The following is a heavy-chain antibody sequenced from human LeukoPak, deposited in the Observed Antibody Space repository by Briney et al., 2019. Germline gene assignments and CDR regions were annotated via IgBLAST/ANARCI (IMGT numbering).Heavy chain of an antibody. J-gene: IGHJ6*02. CDR2: IWYDGSNK. CDR1: GFTFSSYG. Sequence: GRSLRLSCAASGFTFSSYGMHWVRQAPGKGLEWVAVIWYDGSNKYYADSVKGRFTISRDNSKNTLYLQMNSLRAEDTAVYYCARSRRELLYYYYGMDVWGQGTTVTVSS. CDR3: ARSRRELLYYYYGMDV. D-gene: IGHD3-10*01. V-gene: IGHV3-33*01.